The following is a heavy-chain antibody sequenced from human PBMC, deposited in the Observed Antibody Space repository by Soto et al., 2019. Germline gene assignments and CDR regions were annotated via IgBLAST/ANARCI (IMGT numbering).Heavy chain of an antibody. D-gene: IGHD3-22*01. Sequence: QVQLVESGGGVVQPGRSLRLSCEASGFTFSSYGMHWVRQAPGKGLEWVAVIAYDGSNKYYADSVKGRFTISRDNSKNESYRQMKSLRDEDTAVYYCAKDDFWLVGDHIYYSGMAVWGRGCTVTASS. V-gene: IGHV3-30*18. CDR2: IAYDGSNK. CDR3: AKDDFWLVGDHIYYSGMAV. J-gene: IGHJ6*02. CDR1: GFTFSSYG.